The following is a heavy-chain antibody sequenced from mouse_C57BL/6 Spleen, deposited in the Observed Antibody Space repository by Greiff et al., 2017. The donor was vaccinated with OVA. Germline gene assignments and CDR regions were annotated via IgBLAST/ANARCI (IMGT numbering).Heavy chain of an antibody. CDR3: ARYYYGSSYYAMDY. Sequence: QVQLQQPGAELVKPGASVKMSCKASGYTFTSYWITWVKQRPGHGIEWIGDLYPGSGSTNYNEKFKSKATLTGDTSSSTAYMQLSSLTSEDSAVYYCARYYYGSSYYAMDYWGQGTSVTVSS. V-gene: IGHV1-55*01. CDR2: LYPGSGST. CDR1: GYTFTSYW. D-gene: IGHD1-1*01. J-gene: IGHJ4*01.